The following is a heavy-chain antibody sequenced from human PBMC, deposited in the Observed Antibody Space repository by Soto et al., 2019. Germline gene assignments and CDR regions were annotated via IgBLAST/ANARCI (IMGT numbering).Heavy chain of an antibody. D-gene: IGHD2-2*01. CDR1: GFTFGNYA. V-gene: IGHV3-23*01. J-gene: IGHJ4*02. Sequence: EVLLLESGGGLVQPGGSLRLSCAASGFTFGNYAMSWVRQAPGKGLECVSSSSDTGTNTYYGDSVKGRFTVSRDNSENTLYLQMSSLRAEDTAVYYCAKVLTFYQGTGNSVGFFDHWGQGTLVTVSS. CDR3: AKVLTFYQGTGNSVGFFDH. CDR2: SSDTGTNT.